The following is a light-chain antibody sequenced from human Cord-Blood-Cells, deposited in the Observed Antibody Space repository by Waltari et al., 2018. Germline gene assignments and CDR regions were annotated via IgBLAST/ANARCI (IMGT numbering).Light chain of an antibody. CDR1: SGHSSYA. Sequence: QLVLTQSPSAAASLGASVKLTCPLSSGHSSYALPWHHQPPEKGPRYLMKLNSDGSHSKGDGIPDRFSGSSSGAERYLTISSLQSEDEADYYCQTWGTGIQVFGGGTKLTVL. V-gene: IGLV4-69*01. CDR3: QTWGTGIQV. CDR2: LNSDGSH. J-gene: IGLJ3*02.